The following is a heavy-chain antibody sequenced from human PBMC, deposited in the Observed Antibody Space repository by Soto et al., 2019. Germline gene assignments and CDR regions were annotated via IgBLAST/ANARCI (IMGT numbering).Heavy chain of an antibody. D-gene: IGHD2-8*01. Sequence: QVQMRQSGPGLVKPSQTLSLKCSVSGGSIGSRDYYWSWIRQHPEKSLEWIGSIYYNGNTDYNPSLRGRPNLSLDASMNEFSLKLTSVTAADTAVYYCARDKGGAALKGSGMDVWGQGTTVTVS. CDR1: GGSIGSRDYY. CDR2: IYYNGNT. J-gene: IGHJ6*02. CDR3: ARDKGGAALKGSGMDV. V-gene: IGHV4-31*02.